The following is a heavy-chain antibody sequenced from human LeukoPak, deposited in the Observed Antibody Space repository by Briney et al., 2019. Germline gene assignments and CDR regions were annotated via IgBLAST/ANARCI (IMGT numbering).Heavy chain of an antibody. J-gene: IGHJ4*02. V-gene: IGHV1-2*02. CDR1: GYTFTGYY. Sequence: ASVKVSCKASGYTFTGYYMHWVRQAPGQGLEWMGWINPNSGGTNYAQKFQGRVTMTRDTSISTAYVELSRLRSDDTAVYYCARGRDTAMVTGFDYWGQGTLVTVSS. CDR2: INPNSGGT. D-gene: IGHD5-18*01. CDR3: ARGRDTAMVTGFDY.